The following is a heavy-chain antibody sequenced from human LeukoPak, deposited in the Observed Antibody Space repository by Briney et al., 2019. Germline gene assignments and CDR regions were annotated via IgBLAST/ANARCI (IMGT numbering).Heavy chain of an antibody. CDR1: GFTFSRYA. CDR3: ARDWYYDSAGYFPY. D-gene: IGHD3-22*01. V-gene: IGHV3-33*01. CDR2: IWNDGSNQ. Sequence: GGSLRLSCAASGFTFSRYAMHWVRQAPGKGLEWVAFIWNDGSNQNYADSVKGRFTISRVNSKKMVYVQMNSLRVDDTAVYYCARDWYYDSAGYFPYWGLGTLATVSS. J-gene: IGHJ4*02.